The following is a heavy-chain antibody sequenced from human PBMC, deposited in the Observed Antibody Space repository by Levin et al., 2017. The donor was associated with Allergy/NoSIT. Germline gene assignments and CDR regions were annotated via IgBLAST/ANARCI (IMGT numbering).Heavy chain of an antibody. J-gene: IGHJ4*02. CDR3: AKDSKWLAQTPDYFDY. Sequence: LSLTCAASGFTFRSYGMHWVRQAPGKGLEWVAVISYDGSNKYYADSVKGRFTISRDNSKNTLYLQMNSLRAEDTAVYYCAKDSKWLAQTPDYFDYWGQGTVVTVSS. CDR1: GFTFRSYG. V-gene: IGHV3-30*18. D-gene: IGHD6-19*01. CDR2: ISYDGSNK.